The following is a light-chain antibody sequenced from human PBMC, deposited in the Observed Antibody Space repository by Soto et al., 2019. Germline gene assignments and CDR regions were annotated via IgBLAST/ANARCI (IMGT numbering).Light chain of an antibody. CDR2: DDN. J-gene: IGLJ3*02. V-gene: IGLV6-57*03. CDR3: QSYTSTTQV. CDR1: SGSIASTY. Sequence: NFMLTQPHSVSESPGKTVTISCTRSSGSIASTYVQWYPQRPGSVPTIVIFDDNQRPSGVPDRFSGSIDASSNSASLTISGLKTEDEADYYWQSYTSTTQVFGGGTKLTVL.